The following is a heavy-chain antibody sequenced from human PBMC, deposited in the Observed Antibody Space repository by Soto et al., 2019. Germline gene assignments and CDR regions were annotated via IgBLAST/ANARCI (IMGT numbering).Heavy chain of an antibody. D-gene: IGHD5-12*01. CDR1: RGSISSGGYY. CDR3: AREQGGYSSYFDF. CDR2: IYHSGST. V-gene: IGHV4-31*03. Sequence: QVQLEESGPGLVKPSQTLSLTCTVSRGSISSGGYYWSWIRQHAGKGLEWIGYIYHSGSTYYNPSLKSRVTISVDTSKNQFYLKLSSVTAADTAVYYCAREQGGYSSYFDFWGQGTLVTVSS. J-gene: IGHJ4*02.